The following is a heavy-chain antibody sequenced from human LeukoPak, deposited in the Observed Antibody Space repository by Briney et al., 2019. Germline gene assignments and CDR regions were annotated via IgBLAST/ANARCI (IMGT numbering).Heavy chain of an antibody. V-gene: IGHV4-38-2*02. J-gene: IGHJ3*02. CDR3: HIGYCSSTSCYSDAFDI. Sequence: SETLSLTCTVSGYSISSGYYWGWIRQPPGKGLEWIGSIYHSGSTYYNPSLKSRVTISVDTSKNQLSLKLSSATAADTAVYYCHIGYCSSTSCYSDAFDIWGQGTMVTVSS. CDR1: GYSISSGYY. CDR2: IYHSGST. D-gene: IGHD2-2*01.